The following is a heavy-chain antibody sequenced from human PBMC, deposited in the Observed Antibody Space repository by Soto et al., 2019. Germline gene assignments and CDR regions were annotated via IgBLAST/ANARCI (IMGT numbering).Heavy chain of an antibody. V-gene: IGHV3-23*01. CDR2: VRGSGSPT. CDR3: ARSLETFYYGLDV. J-gene: IGHJ6*02. CDR1: GFTFSGYT. Sequence: EVQLLESGGGLVQPGESLRLSCAASGFTFSGYTMNWVRQAPGKGLEWVSGVRGSGSPTYYADSVKGRFTISRDNSKNTLYLKVNSLRAEDTAVYYCARSLETFYYGLDVWGQGTTVTVSS. D-gene: IGHD1-1*01.